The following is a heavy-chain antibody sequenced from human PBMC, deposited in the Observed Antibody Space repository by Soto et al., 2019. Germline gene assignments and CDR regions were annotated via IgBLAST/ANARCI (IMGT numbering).Heavy chain of an antibody. CDR3: ARDPWSGYYSDYYYYYYMDV. CDR2: ISSSSSYI. D-gene: IGHD3-3*01. J-gene: IGHJ6*03. Sequence: GGSLRLSCAASGFTFSSYSMNWVRQAPGKGLEWVSSISSSSSYIYYADSVKGRFTISRDNAKNSLYLQMNSLRAEDTAVYYCARDPWSGYYSDYYYYYYMDVWGKGTTVTVSS. CDR1: GFTFSSYS. V-gene: IGHV3-21*01.